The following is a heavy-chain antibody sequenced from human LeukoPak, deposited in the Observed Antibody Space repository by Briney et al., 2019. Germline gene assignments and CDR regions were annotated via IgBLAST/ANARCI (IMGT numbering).Heavy chain of an antibody. D-gene: IGHD1-26*01. V-gene: IGHV3-49*04. CDR1: GFPFRDHA. J-gene: IGHJ6*02. CDR3: VRNSGTYRGYGLDV. CDR2: IRTNPNGATV. Sequence: GGPLRLSCTASGFPFRDHAMSWVRQAPGKRLEWVGFIRTNPNGATVEYAASVRGRFTISRDDSQNIAYLEMNSLETEDSAVYYCVRNSGTYRGYGLDVWGQGTTVTVSS.